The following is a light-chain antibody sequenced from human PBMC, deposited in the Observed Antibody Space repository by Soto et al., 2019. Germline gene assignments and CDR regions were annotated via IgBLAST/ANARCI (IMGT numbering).Light chain of an antibody. CDR2: DAS. Sequence: AIPLTQSPSSLSASVGDRVTITCRASQGISSALAWYQQKSGKAPKLLIYDASSLESGVPSRFSCSGSATDFSLNIGGLPLEEFATEYWQEFNRYPHTFGGGTMVEIK. CDR3: QEFNRYPHT. V-gene: IGKV1-13*02. CDR1: QGISSA. J-gene: IGKJ4*01.